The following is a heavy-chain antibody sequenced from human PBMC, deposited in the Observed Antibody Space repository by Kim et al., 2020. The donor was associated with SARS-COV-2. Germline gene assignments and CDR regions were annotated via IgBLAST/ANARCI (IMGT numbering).Heavy chain of an antibody. CDR2: VYYTGSS. Sequence: SETLSLTCTVSGVSIISSDYYSGWVRQPPGKGLEWIGGVYYTGSSYYNPSPTTRVTISVDTSKSQFSPKLLSVTAAVMAENSCAIQRYSSAWWTVFDY. CDR3: AIQRYSSAWWTVFDY. J-gene: IGHJ4*01. V-gene: IGHV4-39*01. D-gene: IGHD6-13*01. CDR1: GVSIISSDYY.